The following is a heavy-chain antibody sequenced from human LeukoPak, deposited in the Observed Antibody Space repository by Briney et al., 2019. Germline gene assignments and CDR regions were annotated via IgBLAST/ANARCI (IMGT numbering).Heavy chain of an antibody. CDR1: GGTFSSYA. CDR3: AGYCSGGSCYFYYYYGMDV. J-gene: IGHJ6*02. Sequence: GASVTVSFTASGGTFSSYAISWVRQAPGQGLEWMGGIIPIFGTANYAQKFQGRVTITADESTSTAYMELSSLRSEDTAVYYCAGYCSGGSCYFYYYYGMDVWGQGTTVTVSS. D-gene: IGHD2-15*01. V-gene: IGHV1-69*01. CDR2: IIPIFGTA.